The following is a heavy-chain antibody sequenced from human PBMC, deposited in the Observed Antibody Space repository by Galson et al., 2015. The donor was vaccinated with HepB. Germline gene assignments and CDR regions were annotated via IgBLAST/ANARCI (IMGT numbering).Heavy chain of an antibody. Sequence: SETLSLTCAVYGGSFSGYYWSWIRQPPGKGLEWIGEINHSGSTNYNPSLKSRVTISVDTSKNQFSLKLSSVTAADTAVYYCARGSRKYSNLQRGVVDTAMDQRGSYYYYYGMDVWGQGTTVTVSS. CDR2: INHSGST. J-gene: IGHJ6*02. V-gene: IGHV4-34*01. CDR1: GGSFSGYY. CDR3: ARGSRKYSNLQRGVVDTAMDQRGSYYYYYGMDV. D-gene: IGHD5-18*01.